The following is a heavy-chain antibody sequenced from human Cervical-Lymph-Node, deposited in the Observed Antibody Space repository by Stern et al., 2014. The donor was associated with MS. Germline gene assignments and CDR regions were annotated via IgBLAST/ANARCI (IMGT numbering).Heavy chain of an antibody. Sequence: VQLVESGSELKKPGASVKVSCKVSGDTFTTNPMNWVRQAPGQGLERVGWVNTHTGNPTYAQRFTGRFVFSLDTSVSTAYLHISSLKAEDTALYYCARGLSSSAVDYWGQGTLVTVSS. CDR1: GDTFTTNP. J-gene: IGHJ4*02. CDR2: VNTHTGNP. CDR3: ARGLSSSAVDY. D-gene: IGHD6-6*01. V-gene: IGHV7-4-1*02.